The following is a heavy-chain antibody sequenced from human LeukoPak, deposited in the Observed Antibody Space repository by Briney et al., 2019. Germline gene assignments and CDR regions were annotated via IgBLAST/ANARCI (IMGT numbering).Heavy chain of an antibody. V-gene: IGHV3-30*02. CDR2: IQYEGSNQ. CDR1: GFTLNAYG. D-gene: IGHD2-8*01. J-gene: IGHJ6*03. Sequence: GESLTLACVVPGFTLNAYGMHWVRHPEGKGPGWVAYIQYEGSNQQYADSVKGRFSISRDSSKNILYLQMNSLRAEDTAVYYCAKARCSNGIGCYYYYMDVWGKGTTVTISS. CDR3: AKARCSNGIGCYYYYMDV.